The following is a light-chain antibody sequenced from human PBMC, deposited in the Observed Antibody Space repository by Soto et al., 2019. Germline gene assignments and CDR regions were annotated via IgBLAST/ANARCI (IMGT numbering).Light chain of an antibody. J-gene: IGKJ1*01. CDR3: QQYNNWPPWT. CDR2: GAS. V-gene: IGKV3-15*01. Sequence: EIVMTQSPATLSVSPGERATLSCRASQSVSSNLAWYQQKPGQAPRLLIYGASTRGTGIPARFSSSGSGTEFTLTISSLQSEDFAVYYCQQYNNWPPWTFGQGTKVEIK. CDR1: QSVSSN.